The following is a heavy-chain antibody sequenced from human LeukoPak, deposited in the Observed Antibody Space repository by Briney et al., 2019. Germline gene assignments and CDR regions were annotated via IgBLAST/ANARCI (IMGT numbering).Heavy chain of an antibody. CDR1: GFTITTYA. J-gene: IGHJ4*02. CDR2: IGGGGTE. D-gene: IGHD1-26*01. Sequence: GGSLRLSCAASGFTITTYAVNWVRQTPGKGLEWVSGIGGGGTEYYADSVKGRFVISSDSSPTLVHLQMNRLTVENTTVFYCARAQGALDYWGEGTLVTVSS. CDR3: ARAQGALDY. V-gene: IGHV3-23*01.